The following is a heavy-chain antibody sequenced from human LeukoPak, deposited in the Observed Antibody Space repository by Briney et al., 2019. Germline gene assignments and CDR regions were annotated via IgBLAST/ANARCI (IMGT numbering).Heavy chain of an antibody. CDR2: INHSGST. Sequence: KSSETLSLTCAVYGGSFSGYYWSWIRQPPGKGLEWIGEINHSGSTNYNPSLKSRVTISVDTSKNQFSLKLSSVTAADTAVYYCARLTTGEYYFDYWGQGTLVTVSS. CDR1: GGSFSGYY. J-gene: IGHJ4*02. CDR3: ARLTTGEYYFDY. V-gene: IGHV4-34*01. D-gene: IGHD4-17*01.